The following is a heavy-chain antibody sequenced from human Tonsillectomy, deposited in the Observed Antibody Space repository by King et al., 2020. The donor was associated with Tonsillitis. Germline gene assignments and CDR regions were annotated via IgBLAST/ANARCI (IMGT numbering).Heavy chain of an antibody. CDR1: GVTFISYA. D-gene: IGHD2/OR15-2a*01. CDR2: IISVFVTT. J-gene: IGHJ5*02. CDR3: VRNIGLSLYGTLDP. Sequence: QLVQSGAEVKKPGSSVKVSCKASGVTFISYAISWVRQAPGQGLEWMGGIISVFVTTRYAQKFQGRVTITADTSTSTSYMHLNILRSEDTAVYYCVRNIGLSLYGTLDPWGQGTLVTVSS. V-gene: IGHV1-69*06.